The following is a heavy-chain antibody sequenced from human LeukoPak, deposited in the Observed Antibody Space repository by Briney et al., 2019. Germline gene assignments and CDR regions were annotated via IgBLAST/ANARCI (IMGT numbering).Heavy chain of an antibody. V-gene: IGHV3-48*04. CDR1: GFTFSSYS. CDR3: ARHPAVHPNKVGATIPEDDY. Sequence: GGSLRLSCAASGFTFSSYSMNWVRQAPGKGLEWVSYISSSSSTIYYADSVKGRFTISRDNAKNSLYLQMNSLRAEDTAVYYCARHPAVHPNKVGATIPEDDYWGQGTLVTVSS. J-gene: IGHJ4*02. CDR2: ISSSSSTI. D-gene: IGHD1-26*01.